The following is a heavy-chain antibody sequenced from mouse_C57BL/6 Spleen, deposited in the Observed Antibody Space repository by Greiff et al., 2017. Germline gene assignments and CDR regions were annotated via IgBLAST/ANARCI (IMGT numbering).Heavy chain of an antibody. V-gene: IGHV1-81*01. J-gene: IGHJ1*01. CDR1: GYTFTSYC. D-gene: IGHD1-1*01. CDR3: ARSGYYGRGAC. Sequence: QVQLQQPGAELARPGASVKLSCKASGYTFTSYCLRWVKQRPGQGLEWIGELYPCGSNTNYNEKFKGKATLTADKSSSTAYMPLRSLTSEAAAVYACARSGYYGRGACWGHGATVTVSA. CDR2: LYPCGSNT.